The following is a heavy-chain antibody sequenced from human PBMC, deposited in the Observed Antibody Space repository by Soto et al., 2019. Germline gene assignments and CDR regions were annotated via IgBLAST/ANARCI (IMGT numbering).Heavy chain of an antibody. Sequence: VQLLESGGGLVQPGGSLRLSCAASGFTFSTYAMSWVRQAPGKGLEWVAVISYDGSNKYYADSVKGRFTISRDNSKNTLYLQMNSLRAEDTAVYYCARGVGNPGESSSLSCGMDVWGQGTTVTVSS. D-gene: IGHD6-6*01. CDR2: ISYDGSNK. J-gene: IGHJ6*02. CDR3: ARGVGNPGESSSLSCGMDV. V-gene: IGHV3-30-3*01. CDR1: GFTFSTYA.